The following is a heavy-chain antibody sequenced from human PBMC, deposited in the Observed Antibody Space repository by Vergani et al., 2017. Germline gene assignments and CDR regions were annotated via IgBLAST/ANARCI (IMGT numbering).Heavy chain of an antibody. CDR1: GFTFSSYS. CDR3: ARKKYYDSKDYYQVEPFDY. CDR2: ISSSSSYI. J-gene: IGHJ4*02. V-gene: IGHV3-21*06. Sequence: EVQLVESGGVVVQPGGSLRLSCAASGFTFSSYSMNWVRQAPGKGLEWVSSISSSSSYIYYADALKGRFTISRDNSKNSVYRQTNSLRAEDTAIYYCARKKYYDSKDYYQVEPFDYWGQGTLVTVSS. D-gene: IGHD3-22*01.